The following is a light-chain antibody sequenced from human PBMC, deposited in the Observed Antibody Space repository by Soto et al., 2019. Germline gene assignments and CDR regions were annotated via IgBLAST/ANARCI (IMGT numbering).Light chain of an antibody. CDR3: APWDDSLNGWV. V-gene: IGLV1-44*01. CDR1: SSNIGSNT. J-gene: IGLJ3*02. Sequence: QSVLTQPPSASGTPGQRVTISCSGSSSNIGSNTVNWYQQVPGTAPKLLIYSNNQRPSGVPDRFSGSKSGTSASLAISGLQSEDEADYYCAPWDDSLNGWVFGGGTKLTVL. CDR2: SNN.